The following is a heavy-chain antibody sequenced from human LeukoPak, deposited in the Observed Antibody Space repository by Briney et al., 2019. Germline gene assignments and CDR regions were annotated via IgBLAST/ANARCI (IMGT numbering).Heavy chain of an antibody. V-gene: IGHV3-33*08. CDR2: IWYDGSNI. CDR3: TREASSIFDS. Sequence: PGRSLRLSCAASGFTFSSYGMHWVRQAPGKGLEWVAAIWYDGSNIYYADSVKGRFTISRDNSKNTLYLQMNSLRAEDTAVYYCTREASSIFDSWGQGTLVTVSS. D-gene: IGHD2-2*01. CDR1: GFTFSSYG. J-gene: IGHJ4*02.